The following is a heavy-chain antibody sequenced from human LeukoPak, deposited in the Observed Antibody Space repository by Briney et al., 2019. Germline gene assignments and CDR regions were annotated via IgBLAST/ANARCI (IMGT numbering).Heavy chain of an antibody. D-gene: IGHD1-26*01. CDR1: GFTFSIYT. CDR2: SLFDGNIK. J-gene: IGHJ3*02. V-gene: IGHV3-30-3*01. CDR3: ARTAHFYSNGFDI. Sequence: GGSLRLSCTASGFTFSIYTMQWVRQAPGKGLEWVALSLFDGNIKYYAASVKGRFTISRHNSKNTLYLQMNSLRPEDTAMHYCARTAHFYSNGFDIWGQGTMVTVSS.